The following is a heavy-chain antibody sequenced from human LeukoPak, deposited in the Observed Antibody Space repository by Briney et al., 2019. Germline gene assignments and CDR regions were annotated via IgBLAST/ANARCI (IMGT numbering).Heavy chain of an antibody. D-gene: IGHD3-10*01. J-gene: IGHJ4*02. CDR2: IYYSGST. CDR3: AREESGNPYYFDY. CDR1: GGSISSSSYY. Sequence: PSETLSLTCTVSGGSISSSSYYWGWIRQPPGKGLEWIGSIYYSGSTYYNPSLKSRVTISVDTSKNQFSLKLSSVTAADTAVYYCAREESGNPYYFDYWGQGTLVTVSS. V-gene: IGHV4-39*07.